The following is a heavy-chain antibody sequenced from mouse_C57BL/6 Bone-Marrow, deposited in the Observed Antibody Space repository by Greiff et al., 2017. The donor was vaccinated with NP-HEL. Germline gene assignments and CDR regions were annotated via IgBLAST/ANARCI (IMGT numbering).Heavy chain of an antibody. D-gene: IGHD1-1*01. J-gene: IGHJ2*01. CDR2: INPSNGGT. V-gene: IGHV1-53*01. CDR3: ARGIDWSSYADYFDY. Sequence: QVQLKQPGTELVKPGASVKLSCKASGYTFTSYWMHWVKQRPGQGLEWIGNINPSNGGTNYNEKFKSKATLTVDKSSSTAYMQLSSLTSEDSAVYYCARGIDWSSYADYFDYWGQGTTLTVSS. CDR1: GYTFTSYW.